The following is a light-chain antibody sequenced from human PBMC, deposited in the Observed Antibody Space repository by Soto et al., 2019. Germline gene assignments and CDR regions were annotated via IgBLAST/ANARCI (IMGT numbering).Light chain of an antibody. CDR3: QQSFFIPALT. CDR1: QSISGY. J-gene: IGKJ4*01. V-gene: IGKV1-39*01. CDR2: AVS. Sequence: DIQLTQSPSSLSASVGDRVTITCRASQSISGYLNWYQQKPGKAPKFLIYAVSSLQSGVPSRFGGSGSGTEFTLTISNLQAEDFATYYCQQSFFIPALTFGGGTKVEVK.